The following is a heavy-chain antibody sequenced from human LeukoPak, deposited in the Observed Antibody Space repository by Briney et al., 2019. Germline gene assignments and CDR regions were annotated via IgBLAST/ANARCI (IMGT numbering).Heavy chain of an antibody. CDR1: GYTFTSYY. CDR2: INPSGGST. V-gene: IGHV1-46*01. D-gene: IGHD1-26*01. CDR3: ASQGDSGRPFDY. J-gene: IGHJ4*02. Sequence: ASVKVSCKASGYTFTSYYMHWVRQPPGQGLEWMGIINPSGGSTSYAQKFQGRVTMTRDTSTSTVYMELSSLRSEDTAVYYCASQGDSGRPFDYWGQGTLVTVSS.